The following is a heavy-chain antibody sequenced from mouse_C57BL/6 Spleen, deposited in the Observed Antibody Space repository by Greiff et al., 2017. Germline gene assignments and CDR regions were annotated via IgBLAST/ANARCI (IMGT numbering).Heavy chain of an antibody. J-gene: IGHJ1*03. Sequence: QVQLQQPGAELVRPGTSVKLSCKASGYTFTSYWMHWVKQRPGQGLEWIGVIDPSDSYTNYNQKFKGKATLTVDTSSSTAYMQLSSLTSEDSAVYYCARDGYGSSSSYWYFDVWGTGTTVTVSS. CDR3: ARDGYGSSSSYWYFDV. V-gene: IGHV1-59*01. CDR1: GYTFTSYW. CDR2: IDPSDSYT. D-gene: IGHD1-1*01.